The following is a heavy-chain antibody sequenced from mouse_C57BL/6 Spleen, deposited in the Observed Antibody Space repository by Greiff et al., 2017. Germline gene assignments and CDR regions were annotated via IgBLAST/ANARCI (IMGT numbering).Heavy chain of an antibody. CDR1: GFTFSSYA. D-gene: IGHD2-3*01. Sequence: EVQGVESGGGLVKPGGSLKLSCAASGFTFSSYAMSWVRQTPEKRLEWVATISDGGSYTYYPDNVKGRFTISRDNAKNNLYLQMSHLKSEDTAMYYCARDNDGYYDYFDYWGQGTTLTVSS. CDR2: ISDGGSYT. J-gene: IGHJ2*01. V-gene: IGHV5-4*01. CDR3: ARDNDGYYDYFDY.